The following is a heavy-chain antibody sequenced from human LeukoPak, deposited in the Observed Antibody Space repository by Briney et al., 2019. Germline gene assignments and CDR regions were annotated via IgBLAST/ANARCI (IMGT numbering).Heavy chain of an antibody. CDR2: INHSGST. V-gene: IGHV4-34*01. CDR1: GGSFSGYY. D-gene: IGHD3-10*01. Sequence: PSETLSLTCAVYGGSFSGYYWSWIRQPPGKGLEWIGEINHSGSTNYNPSLKSRVTISVDTSKHQFSLKLSSVTAADTAVYYCARYASPSSGAFDIWGQGTMVTVSS. CDR3: ARYASPSSGAFDI. J-gene: IGHJ3*02.